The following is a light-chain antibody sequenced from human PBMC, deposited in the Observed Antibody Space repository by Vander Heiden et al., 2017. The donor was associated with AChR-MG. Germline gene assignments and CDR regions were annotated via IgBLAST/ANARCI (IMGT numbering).Light chain of an antibody. V-gene: IGLV1-51*01. Sequence: QSVLTQPPSVSAAPGQKVTISCSGSSSNIGNNYVSWYQQLPGTAPKLLIYDNNKRPSGIPDRFSASKSGTSATLGITGLQTGDEADYYCGTWDNSLSAVVFGGGTKLTAL. J-gene: IGLJ2*01. CDR2: DNN. CDR3: GTWDNSLSAVV. CDR1: SSNIGNNY.